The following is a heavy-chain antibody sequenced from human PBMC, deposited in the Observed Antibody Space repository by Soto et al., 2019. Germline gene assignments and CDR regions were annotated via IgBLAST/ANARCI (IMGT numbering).Heavy chain of an antibody. CDR2: ISGSGGST. D-gene: IGHD3-22*01. CDR1: GFTFSSYA. V-gene: IGHV3-23*01. Sequence: EVQLLESGGGLVQPGGSLRLSCAASGFTFSSYAMSWVRQAPGKGLEWVSAISGSGGSTYYADSVKGRFTNSRDNSKNTLYLQMNSLRAEDTAVYYCAKAGPYYDSSGYYRYYFDYWGQGTLVTVSS. CDR3: AKAGPYYDSSGYYRYYFDY. J-gene: IGHJ4*02.